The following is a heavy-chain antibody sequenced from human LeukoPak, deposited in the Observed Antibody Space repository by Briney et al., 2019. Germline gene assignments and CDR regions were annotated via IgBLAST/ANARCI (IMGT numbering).Heavy chain of an antibody. CDR3: ARVGALCSSTSCYLNWFDP. Sequence: SETLSLTSAVSGGSFSGYYWSWIRQPPGKGLEWIGEINHSGSTNYNPSLKSRVNISVDTSKNQFSLKLSSVTAADTAVYYCARVGALCSSTSCYLNWFDPWGQGTLVTVSS. CDR2: INHSGST. J-gene: IGHJ5*02. D-gene: IGHD2-2*01. V-gene: IGHV4-34*01. CDR1: GGSFSGYY.